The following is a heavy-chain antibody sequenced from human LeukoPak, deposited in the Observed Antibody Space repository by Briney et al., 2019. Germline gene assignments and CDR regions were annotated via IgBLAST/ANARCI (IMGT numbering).Heavy chain of an antibody. CDR3: ARGGRGYSYEIDY. Sequence: SETLSLTCTVSGGSISTFYWSWIRQPPGKGLEYIGYIDYSGSTNYNPSLKSRVIISVDTSNNQFSLKLSSVTAADTAVYYCARGGRGYSYEIDYWGQGSLVTVSS. CDR2: IDYSGST. CDR1: GGSISTFY. V-gene: IGHV4-59*01. D-gene: IGHD5-18*01. J-gene: IGHJ4*02.